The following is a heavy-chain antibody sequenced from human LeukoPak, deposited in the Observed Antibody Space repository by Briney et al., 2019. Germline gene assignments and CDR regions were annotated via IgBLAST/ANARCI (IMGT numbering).Heavy chain of an antibody. D-gene: IGHD6-19*01. CDR3: AKGHDVYSSGWYYFDY. V-gene: IGHV3-23*01. Sequence: GGSLRLSCAASGFTFSSYAMSWVRQAPGKGLEWVSAISGSGGSTYYADSVKGRFTISRDNSKNTLYLQMNSLRVEDTAVYYCAKGHDVYSSGWYYFDYWGQGTLVTVSS. CDR2: ISGSGGST. CDR1: GFTFSSYA. J-gene: IGHJ4*02.